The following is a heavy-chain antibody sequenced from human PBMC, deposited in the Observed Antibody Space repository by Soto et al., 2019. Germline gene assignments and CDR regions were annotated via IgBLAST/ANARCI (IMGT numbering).Heavy chain of an antibody. CDR2: IYSGGST. CDR3: AKARAQYYDFWSGYPVDY. J-gene: IGHJ4*02. D-gene: IGHD3-3*01. CDR1: GFSFSSSA. Sequence: PGGSLRLSCAASGFSFSSSALSWVRQAPGKGLEWVSVIYSGGSTYYAGSVKGRFTISGDNSKNTLYLQMNSLRAEDTAVYYCAKARAQYYDFWSGYPVDYWGQGTLVTVSS. V-gene: IGHV3-23*03.